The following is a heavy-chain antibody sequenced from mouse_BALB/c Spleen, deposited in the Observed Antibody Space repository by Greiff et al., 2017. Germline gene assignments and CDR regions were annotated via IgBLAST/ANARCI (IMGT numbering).Heavy chain of an antibody. V-gene: IGHV5-12-2*01. CDR3: ARRVYYGSRDWYCDV. J-gene: IGHJ1*01. Sequence: EVKLMESGGGLVQPGGSLKLSCAASGFTFSSYTMSWVRQTPEKRLEWVAYISNGGGSTYYPDTVKGRFTISRDNAKNPLYLQMSSLKSEDTAMYYCARRVYYGSRDWYCDVWGAGTTVTVSS. D-gene: IGHD1-1*01. CDR2: ISNGGGST. CDR1: GFTFSSYT.